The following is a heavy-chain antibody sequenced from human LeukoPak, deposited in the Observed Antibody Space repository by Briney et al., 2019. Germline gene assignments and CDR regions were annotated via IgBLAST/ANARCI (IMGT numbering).Heavy chain of an antibody. V-gene: IGHV3-66*01. D-gene: IGHD6-13*01. CDR1: GFTVSSNY. J-gene: IGHJ2*01. Sequence: TGGSLRLSCAASGFTVSSNYMSWVRQAPGKGLEWVSIIYFSGDTYYADSVKGRFTISRDKFRNTLYLQMNSLRAGDTALYYCARAYSSSWYWHFDLWGRGTLVTVSS. CDR3: ARAYSSSWYWHFDL. CDR2: IYFSGDT.